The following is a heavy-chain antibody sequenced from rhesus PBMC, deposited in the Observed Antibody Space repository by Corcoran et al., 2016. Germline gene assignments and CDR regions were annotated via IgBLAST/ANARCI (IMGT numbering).Heavy chain of an antibody. CDR2: INSCGGST. V-gene: IGHV3S25*01. Sequence: EVQLVESGGGLAKPGGSLRLSCAASGFTFSSYWMNWVRQAPGKGLEWVSAINSCGGSTYYPDSVKGRFTISRDNSKNTLSRQMNSLRAEDTAVYYWAKDRGYSWNNGGLDSWGQGVVVTVSS. CDR3: AKDRGYSWNNGGLDS. D-gene: IGHD1-20*01. J-gene: IGHJ6*01. CDR1: GFTFSSYW.